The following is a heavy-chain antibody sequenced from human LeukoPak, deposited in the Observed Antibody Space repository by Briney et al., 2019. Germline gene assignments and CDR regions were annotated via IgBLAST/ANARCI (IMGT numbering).Heavy chain of an antibody. CDR3: TRDETGIDY. J-gene: IGHJ4*02. V-gene: IGHV3-20*04. CDR2: INWNGDIT. Sequence: GGSLRLSCAASGFIFDDFGMTWVRQAPGEGLEWVSSINWNGDITPYADSVKARFTISRNNAKNALYLQMNSLRPEDTALYFCTRDETGIDYWGQGTLVTVSS. D-gene: IGHD1-1*01. CDR1: GFIFDDFG.